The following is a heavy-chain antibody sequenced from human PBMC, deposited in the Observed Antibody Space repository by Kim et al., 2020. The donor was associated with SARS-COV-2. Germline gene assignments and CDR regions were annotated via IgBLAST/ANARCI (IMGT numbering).Heavy chain of an antibody. CDR2: INPSDYST. J-gene: IGHJ4*02. CDR3: ARGGSDY. CDR1: GYTFTSYY. Sequence: ASVKVSCKASGYTFTSYYIHWVRQAPGQGLEWMGIINPSDYSTTYAQKFQGRVTMTGDTSTSTDYMVLSSLRSEDTAVYYCARGGSDYWGQGTLVTVSS. V-gene: IGHV1-46*01. D-gene: IGHD3-16*01.